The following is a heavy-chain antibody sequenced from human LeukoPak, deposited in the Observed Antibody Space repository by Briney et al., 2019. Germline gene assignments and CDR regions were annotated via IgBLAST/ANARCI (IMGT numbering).Heavy chain of an antibody. CDR3: ARHFSQLYSSGWYPNWFDP. CDR2: IYHSGST. D-gene: IGHD6-19*01. J-gene: IGHJ5*02. Sequence: SETLSLTCAVSGGSISSSNWWSWVRQPPGKGLEWIGEIYHSGSTNYNPSLKSRVTISVDKSKNQFSLKLSSVTAADTAVYYCARHFSQLYSSGWYPNWFDPWGQGTLVTVSS. CDR1: GGSISSSNW. V-gene: IGHV4-4*02.